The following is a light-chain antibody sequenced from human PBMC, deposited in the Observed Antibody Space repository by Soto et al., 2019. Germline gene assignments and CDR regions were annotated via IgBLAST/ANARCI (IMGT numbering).Light chain of an antibody. CDR3: QNYSTWPPGYT. J-gene: IGKJ2*01. CDR2: RAS. Sequence: EIVMTQSPATLSVPPGGRATLSCRASQSVSSYLAWYQQRPGQPPRLLIYRASTRATGIPARFSGRGSGTEFLPTITGLQSEDFAVYYGQNYSTWPPGYTFGQGTKL. CDR1: QSVSSY. V-gene: IGKV3-15*01.